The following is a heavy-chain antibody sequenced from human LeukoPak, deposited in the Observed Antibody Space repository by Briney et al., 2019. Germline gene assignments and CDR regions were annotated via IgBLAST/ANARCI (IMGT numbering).Heavy chain of an antibody. V-gene: IGHV4-61*02. CDR1: GGSISSGSYY. D-gene: IGHD5-24*01. J-gene: IGHJ4*02. Sequence: SQTLSLTCTVSGGSISSGSYYWSWIRQPAGKGLEWIGRIYTSGNTNYNPSLKSRVTISVDTSKNQFSLKLSSVTAADTAVYYCARGTEMATIGFDYWGQGTLVTVSS. CDR2: IYTSGNT. CDR3: ARGTEMATIGFDY.